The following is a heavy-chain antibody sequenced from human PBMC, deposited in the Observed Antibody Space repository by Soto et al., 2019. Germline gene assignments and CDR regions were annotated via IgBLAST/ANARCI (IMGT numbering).Heavy chain of an antibody. J-gene: IGHJ4*02. D-gene: IGHD3-10*01. CDR1: GGSFSGYY. Sequence: PSETLSLTCAVYGGSFSGYYWSWMRDPPGKGLEWIGEINHSGSTNYNPSLKSRVTISVDTSKNQFSLKLSSVTAADTAVYYCARGRQVYYGSGSYYLRTGYYFDYWGQGTLGTVSS. CDR3: ARGRQVYYGSGSYYLRTGYYFDY. CDR2: INHSGST. V-gene: IGHV4-34*01.